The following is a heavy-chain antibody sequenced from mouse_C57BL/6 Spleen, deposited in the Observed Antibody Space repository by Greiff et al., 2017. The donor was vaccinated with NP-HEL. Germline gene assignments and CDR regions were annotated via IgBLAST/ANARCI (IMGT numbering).Heavy chain of an antibody. CDR1: GYTFTSYW. CDR2: INPSNGGT. CDR3: ARSGNGYFFDY. Sequence: QVQLKESGTELVKPGASVKLSCKASGYTFTSYWMHWVKQRPGQGLEWIGNINPSNGGTNYNEKFKSKATLTVDKSSSTAYMQLSSLTSEDSAVYYCARSGNGYFFDYWGQGTTLTVSS. D-gene: IGHD2-2*01. J-gene: IGHJ2*01. V-gene: IGHV1-53*01.